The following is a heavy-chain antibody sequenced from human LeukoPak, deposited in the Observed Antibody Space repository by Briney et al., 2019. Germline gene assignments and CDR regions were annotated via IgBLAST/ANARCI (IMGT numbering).Heavy chain of an antibody. V-gene: IGHV1-8*03. Sequence: ASVKVSFKASGYTFTSYDINWVRQATGQGLGWMGWMNPNSGNTGYAQKFQGRVTITRNTSISTAYMELSSLRSEDTAVYYCARGSGGKTYYYDSSGYSGGPDYWGQGTLVTVSS. CDR2: MNPNSGNT. J-gene: IGHJ4*02. D-gene: IGHD3-22*01. CDR1: GYTFTSYD. CDR3: ARGSGGKTYYYDSSGYSGGPDY.